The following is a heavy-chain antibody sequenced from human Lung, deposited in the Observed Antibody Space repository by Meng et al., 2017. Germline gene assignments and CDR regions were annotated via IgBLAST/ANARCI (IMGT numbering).Heavy chain of an antibody. CDR2: IWYDGSNK. V-gene: IGHV3-33*01. J-gene: IGHJ4*02. CDR1: GFTFSSYG. CDR3: ARGRYSSSSAVVDY. Sequence: QVQLVESGGGVVQPGRSLRLSCAASGFTFSSYGMHWVRQAPGKGLEWAAVIWYDGSNKYYADSVKGRFTISRDNSKNTLYLQMNSLRAEDTAVYYCARGRYSSSSAVVDYWGQGTLVTVSS. D-gene: IGHD6-13*01.